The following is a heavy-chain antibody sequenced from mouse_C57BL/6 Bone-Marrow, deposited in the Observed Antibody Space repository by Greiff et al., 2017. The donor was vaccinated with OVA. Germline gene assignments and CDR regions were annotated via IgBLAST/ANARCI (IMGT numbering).Heavy chain of an antibody. Sequence: ESGPGLVKPSQSLFLTCSITGFPITSGYYWIWIRQSPGKPLEWMGYITHSGETFYNPSLQSPISITRETSKNQFFLQLNSVTTEDTAMYYCAGVSDSSGYYYFDYWGQGTTLTVSS. CDR3: AGVSDSSGYYYFDY. CDR1: GFPITSGYY. D-gene: IGHD3-2*02. CDR2: ITHSGET. V-gene: IGHV12-3*01. J-gene: IGHJ2*01.